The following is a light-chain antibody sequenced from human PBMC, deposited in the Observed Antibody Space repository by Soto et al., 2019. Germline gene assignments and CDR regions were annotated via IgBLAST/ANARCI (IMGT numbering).Light chain of an antibody. CDR2: EVN. V-gene: IGLV2-8*01. CDR1: SSDVGGYNY. CDR3: AAWDDRLDVYV. J-gene: IGLJ1*01. Sequence: QSALTQPPSASGSPGQSVAISCTGTSSDVGGYNYVSWYQQHPGKAPKLMIYEVNKRPSGVPDRFSGSKSGNTASLTVSGLQAEDEADYYCAAWDDRLDVYVFGTGTKLTVL.